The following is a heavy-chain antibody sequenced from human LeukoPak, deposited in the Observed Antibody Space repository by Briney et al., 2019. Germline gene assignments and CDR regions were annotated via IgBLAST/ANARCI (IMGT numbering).Heavy chain of an antibody. CDR2: ISSSSSYI. Sequence: PGGSLRLSCAASGFTFSSYSMNWVRQAPGKGLEWVSSISSSSSYIYYADSVKGRFTISRDNAKNSLYLQMNSLRAEDTAVYCCARDRGYSYGSVRYFGYWGQGTLVTVSS. V-gene: IGHV3-21*01. CDR1: GFTFSSYS. D-gene: IGHD5-18*01. J-gene: IGHJ4*02. CDR3: ARDRGYSYGSVRYFGY.